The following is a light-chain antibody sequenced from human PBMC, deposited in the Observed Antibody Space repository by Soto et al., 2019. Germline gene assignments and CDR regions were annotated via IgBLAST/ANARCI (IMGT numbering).Light chain of an antibody. Sequence: DIQVTQSPSSLSASVGDGVTITCRASQGIAYHLAWYQQRPGKVPKLLIYAASTLQSGVPSRFSGSGYGTVFTLTISSLQPEDVATYFCQKYESAPWTFGQGTKVDIK. CDR2: AAS. J-gene: IGKJ1*01. CDR1: QGIAYH. V-gene: IGKV1-27*01. CDR3: QKYESAPWT.